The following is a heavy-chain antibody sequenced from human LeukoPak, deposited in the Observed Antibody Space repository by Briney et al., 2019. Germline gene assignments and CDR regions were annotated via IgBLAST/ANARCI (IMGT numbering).Heavy chain of an antibody. Sequence: SETLSLTCTVSGGSISSGGYYWSWIRQHPGKGLEWIGYIYYSGSTYYNPSLKSRVTISVDTSKNQFSLKLSSVTAADTAVYYCARARDSSSYLDYWGQGTLVTVS. CDR2: IYYSGST. CDR3: ARARDSSSYLDY. CDR1: GGSISSGGYY. D-gene: IGHD6-6*01. J-gene: IGHJ4*02. V-gene: IGHV4-31*03.